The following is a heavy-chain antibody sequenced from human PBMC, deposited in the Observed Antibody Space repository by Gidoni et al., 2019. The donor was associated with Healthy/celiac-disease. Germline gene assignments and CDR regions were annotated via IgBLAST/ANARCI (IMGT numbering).Heavy chain of an antibody. CDR3: ALEMVRGGVGYYYYYGMDV. D-gene: IGHD3-10*01. CDR2: IIPSFGTA. J-gene: IGHJ6*02. CDR1: GGTFSSYA. Sequence: QVQLVQSGAEVKKPGSSVKVSCKASGGTFSSYAISWVRQAPGQGLEWMGGIIPSFGTANYAQKFQGRVTITADKSTSTAYMELSSLRSEDTAVYYCALEMVRGGVGYYYYYGMDVWGQGTTVTVSS. V-gene: IGHV1-69*06.